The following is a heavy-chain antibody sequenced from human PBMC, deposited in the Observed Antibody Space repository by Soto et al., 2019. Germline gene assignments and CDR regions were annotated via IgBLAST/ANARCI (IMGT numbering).Heavy chain of an antibody. Sequence: QVQLVESGGGVVQPGRSLRLSCAASGVTLSNFGMHWVRQAPGKALEWVAVISRDGSTMFYADSVKGRFTISRDTSRNTLYLQMNSLRAEDTAVYHCVGEVASGYWGQGTLVTVSS. D-gene: IGHD2-21*01. CDR3: VGEVASGY. CDR2: ISRDGSTM. CDR1: GVTLSNFG. V-gene: IGHV3-30*03. J-gene: IGHJ4*02.